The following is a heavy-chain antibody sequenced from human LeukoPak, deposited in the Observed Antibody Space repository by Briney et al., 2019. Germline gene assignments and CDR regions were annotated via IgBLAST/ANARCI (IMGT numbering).Heavy chain of an antibody. CDR1: EFTFSSYW. J-gene: IGHJ6*02. Sequence: GGSLRLSCAASEFTFSSYWMTWVRQAPGKGLEWVANIYKDGSEKYYVDSVKGRFTISRDNAKNSMYLQMNSLRAEDTAVYYCARIRYNWDGMDVWCQGTTVTVSS. CDR2: IYKDGSEK. D-gene: IGHD1-20*01. CDR3: ARIRYNWDGMDV. V-gene: IGHV3-7*04.